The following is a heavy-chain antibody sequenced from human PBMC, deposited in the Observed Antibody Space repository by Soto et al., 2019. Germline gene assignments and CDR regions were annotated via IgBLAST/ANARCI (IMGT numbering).Heavy chain of an antibody. V-gene: IGHV3-23*01. D-gene: IGHD5-12*01. CDR2: ISGRSDST. CDR3: AKGKSGYVLDY. Sequence: EVQLLESGGGLVQPGGSLKLSCAASGFTFNTYAMSWVRQAPGRGLEWISSISGRSDSTYHADSMKGRFTISRDNSKNTLYLQMNSLRAEDTAVYYCAKGKSGYVLDYWGQGTLVTVSS. J-gene: IGHJ4*02. CDR1: GFTFNTYA.